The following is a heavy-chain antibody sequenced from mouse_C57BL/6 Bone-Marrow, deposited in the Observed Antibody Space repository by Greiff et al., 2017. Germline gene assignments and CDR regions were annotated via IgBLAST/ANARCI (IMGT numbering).Heavy chain of an antibody. CDR1: GFTFSSYG. J-gene: IGHJ2*01. D-gene: IGHD2-5*01. V-gene: IGHV5-6*01. Sequence: EVQLVESGGDLVKPGGSLKLSCAASGFTFSSYGMSWVRQTPDKRLEWVATFSSGGSYTYYPDSVKGRFTISRDNAKNTLYLQMSSLKSEDTAMYYCERQVSYSNYNYFDDWGQGTTLTVSA. CDR3: ERQVSYSNYNYFDD. CDR2: FSSGGSYT.